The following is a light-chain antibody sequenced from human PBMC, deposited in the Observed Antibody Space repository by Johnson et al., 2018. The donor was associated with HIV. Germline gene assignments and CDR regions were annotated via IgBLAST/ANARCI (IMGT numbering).Light chain of an antibody. CDR3: GKWDSSLSARYV. Sequence: QSVLTQPPSVSAAPGQKVTISCSGSSSNIGNNYVSWYQQLPGTAPKLLIYDNNKRPSGIPDRLSGSKSGTSATLGITGLQTGDEADYYCGKWDSSLSARYVFGTGTKVTVL. CDR2: DNN. V-gene: IGLV1-51*01. CDR1: SSNIGNNY. J-gene: IGLJ1*01.